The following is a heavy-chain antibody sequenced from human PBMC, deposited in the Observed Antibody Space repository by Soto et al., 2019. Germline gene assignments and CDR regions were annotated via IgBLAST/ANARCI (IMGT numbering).Heavy chain of an antibody. CDR1: GYTFTNYG. D-gene: IGHD3-10*01. CDR3: ARDLDGSGSYYTDY. V-gene: IGHV1-18*01. Sequence: ASVKVSCKASGYTFTNYGISWVRQAPGQGLEWMGWISAYKGDSDYAQNLRGRVTMTTDTSTNTAYMELRSLRDDDTAMYYCARDLDGSGSYYTDYWGPGTLVTVSS. J-gene: IGHJ4*02. CDR2: ISAYKGDS.